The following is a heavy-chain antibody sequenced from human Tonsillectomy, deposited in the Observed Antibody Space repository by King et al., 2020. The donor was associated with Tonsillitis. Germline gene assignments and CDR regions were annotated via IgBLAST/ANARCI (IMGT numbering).Heavy chain of an antibody. J-gene: IGHJ4*02. CDR2: VSVRGGGI. CDR3: AKGHAGSGSTVTTSFDS. Sequence: VQLLESGGGLVQPGGSLRLSCVASGFTFYNYAMNWVRQAPGPGLEWVSGVSVRGGGISYADSVRGRFTISRVNSKNTLYLQMSGLRAEDTAVYYCAKGHAGSGSTVTTSFDSWGQGTLVSVSS. V-gene: IGHV3-23*01. D-gene: IGHD4-17*01. CDR1: GFTFYNYA.